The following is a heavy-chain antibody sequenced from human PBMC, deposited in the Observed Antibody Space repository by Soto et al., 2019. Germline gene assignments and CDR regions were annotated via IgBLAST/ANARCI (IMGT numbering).Heavy chain of an antibody. Sequence: SETLSLTCTVSGGSISSGGYYWSWIRQHPGKGLEWIGYIYYSGSTYYNPSLKSRVTISVDTSKNQFSLKLSSVTAADTAVYYCARSPLGAFDIWGQGTMVTVSS. CDR1: GGSISSGGYY. V-gene: IGHV4-31*03. J-gene: IGHJ3*02. CDR3: ARSPLGAFDI. CDR2: IYYSGST.